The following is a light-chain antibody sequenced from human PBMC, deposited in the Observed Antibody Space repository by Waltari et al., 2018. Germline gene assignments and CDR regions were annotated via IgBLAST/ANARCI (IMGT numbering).Light chain of an antibody. CDR1: QIDSSY. CDR3: QQRSNWPPIFT. V-gene: IGKV3-11*01. Sequence: EIVLTQSPATPSSSPGERATFSCRASQIDSSYLPWYQQKPGQAPRLLILDASKRATGIPARFSGSGSGTDFTLTISSLEPEDFAVYYCQQRSNWPPIFTFGPGTKVDIK. J-gene: IGKJ3*01. CDR2: DAS.